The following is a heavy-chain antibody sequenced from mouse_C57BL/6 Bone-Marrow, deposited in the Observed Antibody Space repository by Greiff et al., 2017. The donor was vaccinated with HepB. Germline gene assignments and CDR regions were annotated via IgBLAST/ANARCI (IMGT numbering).Heavy chain of an antibody. CDR3: ARWEVVATDWYFDV. CDR2: IYPGGGYT. V-gene: IGHV1-63*01. D-gene: IGHD1-1*01. CDR1: GYTFTNYW. J-gene: IGHJ1*03. Sequence: QVQLQQSGAELVRPGTSVKMSCKASGYTFTNYWIGWAKQRPGHGLEWIGDIYPGGGYTKYNEKFKGKDTLTADKSSSTAYMQFSSLTSEDSAIYYCARWEVVATDWYFDVWGTGTTVTVSS.